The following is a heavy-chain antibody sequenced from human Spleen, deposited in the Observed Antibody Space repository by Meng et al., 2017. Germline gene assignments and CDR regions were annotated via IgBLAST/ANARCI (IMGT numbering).Heavy chain of an antibody. V-gene: IGHV1-69*13. CDR3: ARKAGNCISTTCYSLDY. D-gene: IGHD2-2*01. Sequence: SVMVSCKASGGTFSSYTISWVRQAPGQGPEWMGGINAVFGTTNYAQKFQDRVTITSDESTSTVYMELTRLTSEDTAVYFCARKAGNCISTTCYSLDYWGQGTLVTVSS. CDR2: INAVFGTT. J-gene: IGHJ4*02. CDR1: GGTFSSYT.